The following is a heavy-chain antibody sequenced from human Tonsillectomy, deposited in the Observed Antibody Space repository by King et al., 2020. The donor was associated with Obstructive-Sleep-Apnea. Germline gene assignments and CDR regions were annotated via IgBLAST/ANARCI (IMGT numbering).Heavy chain of an antibody. D-gene: IGHD3-10*01. Sequence: VQLQQWGAGLLKPSETLSLTCAVYGGSFSGYYWSWIRQPPGKALEWIGEINHSGNTNYNPSLKRPVTISVDTPKNQFSLNLNCVNAADTAVYYCARIGSAFGSGGNDAFDIWGQGTVVTVSS. CDR2: INHSGNT. CDR1: GGSFSGYY. V-gene: IGHV4-34*01. J-gene: IGHJ3*02. CDR3: ARIGSAFGSGGNDAFDI.